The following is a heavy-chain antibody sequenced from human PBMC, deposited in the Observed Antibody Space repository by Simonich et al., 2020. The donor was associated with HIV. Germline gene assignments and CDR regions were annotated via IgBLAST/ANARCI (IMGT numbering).Heavy chain of an antibody. Sequence: EVHLVASGGGLVQPGGSLRLCCAASGFPFFSSWMVWVRPAPGKGLGWGANIKRDGSEKYAVDAWKGRFTNSRDNAKNSLYLQMNSLRAEDTAVYYCARQPYYYDSSGYYDYYYYMDVWGKGTTVTVSS. V-gene: IGHV3-7*01. D-gene: IGHD3-22*01. J-gene: IGHJ6*03. CDR3: ARQPYYYDSSGYYDYYYYMDV. CDR2: IKRDGSEK. CDR1: GFPFFSSW.